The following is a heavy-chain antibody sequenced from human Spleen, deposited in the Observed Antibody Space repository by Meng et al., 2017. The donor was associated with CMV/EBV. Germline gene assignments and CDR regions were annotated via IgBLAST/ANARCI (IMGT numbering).Heavy chain of an antibody. CDR1: GDSVSSNSVA. V-gene: IGHV6-1*01. CDR2: TYYRYKWYS. Sequence: SQTLSLTCAISGDSVSSNSVAWNWIRQSPSRGLEWLGRTYYRYKWYSDYAVSVKSRITINPDTSKNQFSLQVSSVTPEDTAVYYCAREAPSGPVDFWGQGTLVTVSS. J-gene: IGHJ4*02. D-gene: IGHD7-27*01. CDR3: AREAPSGPVDF.